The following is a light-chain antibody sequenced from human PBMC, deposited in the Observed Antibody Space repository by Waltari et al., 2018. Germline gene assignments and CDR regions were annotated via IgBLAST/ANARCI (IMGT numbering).Light chain of an antibody. J-gene: IGKJ2*01. CDR2: LTS. V-gene: IGKV2-28*01. CDR1: QSLLHSNGYNY. CDR3: MQALQTPRT. Sequence: DIVMTQSPLSLPVTPGEPVSISCRSSQSLLHSNGYNYLDWYLQKPGQSPQVLIYLTSNRASGVPDRFSGSGSDTDFTLKISRVEAEDVGVYYCMQALQTPRTFGQGTRLEIK.